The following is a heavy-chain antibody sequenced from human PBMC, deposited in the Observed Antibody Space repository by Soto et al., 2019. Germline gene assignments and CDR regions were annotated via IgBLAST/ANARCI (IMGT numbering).Heavy chain of an antibody. D-gene: IGHD5-12*01. CDR1: GFTFGTYA. CDR2: ISGGGGTT. V-gene: IGHV3-23*01. CDR3: AKYPEYSVYDATYFDY. Sequence: EVQLLESGGGLVQPGGSLRLSCAASGFTFGTYAMTWVRQAPGKGLEWVSGISGGGGTTFYADSVKGRFTISRANSKSTLYLQMNSLRAEDTAVYYCAKYPEYSVYDATYFDYWGQGTLVTASS. J-gene: IGHJ4*02.